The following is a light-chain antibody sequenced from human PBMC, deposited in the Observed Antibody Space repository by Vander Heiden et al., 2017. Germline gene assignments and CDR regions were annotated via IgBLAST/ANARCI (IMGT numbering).Light chain of an antibody. Sequence: QSVLTQPPSVSGAPGQRVTISCTGTNSNIGAGYDVNWYQQFPGTSPRLLSYGNTNRPSGVPDRFSGSKSGTSASLAITGLQAEDEADYYCQSYDSSLSALYVFGTGTKVTVL. CDR3: QSYDSSLSALYV. V-gene: IGLV1-40*01. CDR2: GNT. J-gene: IGLJ1*01. CDR1: NSNIGAGYD.